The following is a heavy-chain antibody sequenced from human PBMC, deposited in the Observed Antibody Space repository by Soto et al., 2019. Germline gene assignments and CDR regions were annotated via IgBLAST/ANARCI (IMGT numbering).Heavy chain of an antibody. CDR1: GFTFSSYA. CDR3: ARVWWFAFDI. CDR2: ISYDGSNK. V-gene: IGHV3-30-3*01. D-gene: IGHD2-8*02. Sequence: QVQLVESGGGVVQPGRSLRLSCAASGFTFSSYAMHWVRQAPGKGLEWVAVISYDGSNKYYADSVKGRFTISRDNFKNTLYLQMNSLRAEDTAVYYCARVWWFAFDIWGQGTMVTVSS. J-gene: IGHJ3*02.